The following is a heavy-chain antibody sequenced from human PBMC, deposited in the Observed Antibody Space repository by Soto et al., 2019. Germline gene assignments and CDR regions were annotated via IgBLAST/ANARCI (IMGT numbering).Heavy chain of an antibody. CDR3: AREGDDSGWTIDAFDM. D-gene: IGHD6-19*01. Sequence: SQTLSLTCAVSGDSVSSNSAAWNWIRQSPSRGLEWLGRTYYRSKWYNDYAVSVKSRITINPDTSKNQFSLQLNSVTPEDTAVYYCAREGDDSGWTIDAFDMWGQGTMVTVAS. J-gene: IGHJ3*02. CDR1: GDSVSSNSAA. V-gene: IGHV6-1*01. CDR2: TYYRSKWYN.